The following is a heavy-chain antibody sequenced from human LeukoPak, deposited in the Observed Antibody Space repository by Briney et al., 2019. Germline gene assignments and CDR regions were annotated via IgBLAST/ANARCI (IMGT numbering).Heavy chain of an antibody. CDR3: AKVGVAGPHYYYYGMDV. J-gene: IGHJ6*02. CDR1: GFTFTTSA. CDR2: ISDNARDT. D-gene: IGHD6-19*01. Sequence: GGSLRLSCAASGFTFTTSAMSWVRQAPGKGLEWVSAISDNARDTYYADSVKGRFTISRDNSKNTLYLQMNSLSAEDTAVYYCAKVGVAGPHYYYYGMDVWGQGTTVTVSS. V-gene: IGHV3-23*01.